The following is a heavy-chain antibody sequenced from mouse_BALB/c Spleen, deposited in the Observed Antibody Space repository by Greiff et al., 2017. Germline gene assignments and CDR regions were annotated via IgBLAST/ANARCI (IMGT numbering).Heavy chain of an antibody. J-gene: IGHJ4*01. V-gene: IGHV5-17*02. CDR2: ISSGSSTI. CDR1: GFTFSSFG. CDR3: ARSDWYYYAMDY. Sequence: EVMLVESGGGLVQPGGSRKLSCAASGFTFSSFGMHWVRQAPEKGLEWVAYISSGSSTIYYADTVKGRFTISRDNPKNTLFLQMTSLRSEDTAMYYCARSDWYYYAMDYWGQGTSVTVSS. D-gene: IGHD4-1*01.